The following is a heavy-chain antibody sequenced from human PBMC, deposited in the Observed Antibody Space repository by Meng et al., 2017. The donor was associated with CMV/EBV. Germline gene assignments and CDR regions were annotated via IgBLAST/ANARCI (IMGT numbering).Heavy chain of an antibody. V-gene: IGHV4-39*07. J-gene: IGHJ5*02. CDR3: ARDRPYYDFWSGYLTTSNWFDP. CDR2: IYYSGST. CDR1: GGSISRSSYD. D-gene: IGHD3-3*01. Sequence: QLRESGPGLVKASETLSLTCTVSGGSISRSSYDWGWIRQPPGKGLEWIGSIYYSGSTYYNPSLKSRVTISVDTSKNQFSLKLSSVTAADTAVHYCARDRPYYDFWSGYLTTSNWFDPWGQGTLVTISS.